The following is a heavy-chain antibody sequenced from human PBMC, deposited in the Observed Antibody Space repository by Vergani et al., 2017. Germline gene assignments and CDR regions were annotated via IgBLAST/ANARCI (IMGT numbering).Heavy chain of an antibody. Sequence: QVQLQESGPGLVKPSETLSLICDVFDFISNGHYWGWIRQSPGTGLEWIGSIYYSGSTYYNPSLKSRVTISVDTSKNQFSLKLSSVTAADTAVYYCARHLAYCGGDCYPYYYGMDVWGQGTTVTVSS. CDR1: DFISNGHY. J-gene: IGHJ6*02. V-gene: IGHV4-38-2*01. CDR2: IYYSGST. D-gene: IGHD2-21*02. CDR3: ARHLAYCGGDCYPYYYGMDV.